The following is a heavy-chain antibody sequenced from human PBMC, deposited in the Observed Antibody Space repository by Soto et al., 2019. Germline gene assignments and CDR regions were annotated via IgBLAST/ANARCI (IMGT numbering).Heavy chain of an antibody. V-gene: IGHV4-39*01. D-gene: IGHD3-3*01. J-gene: IGHJ4*02. CDR1: GGSISSSSYY. CDR3: ARLGGFLKWPYFDY. CDR2: IYYSGST. Sequence: SETLSLTCTVSGGSISSSSYYWGWIRQPPGKGLEWIGSIYYSGSTYYNPSLKSRVTISVDTSKNQFSLTLSSVTAADTAVYYCARLGGFLKWPYFDYWGQGTLVTVSS.